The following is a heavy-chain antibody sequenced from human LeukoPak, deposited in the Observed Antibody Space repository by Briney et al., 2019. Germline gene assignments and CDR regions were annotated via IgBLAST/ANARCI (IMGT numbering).Heavy chain of an antibody. CDR1: GFTFSNYA. D-gene: IGHD3-10*01. Sequence: GGSLGLSCAASGFTFSNYAMNWVRQAPGKGLEWVSAISGSGDSTYFADSVKGRFTISRDNSKKTLYLQMNTLRAEDTAVYYCVKDHDYYASGPIWGQGTMVTVSS. CDR3: VKDHDYYASGPI. CDR2: ISGSGDST. J-gene: IGHJ3*02. V-gene: IGHV3-23*01.